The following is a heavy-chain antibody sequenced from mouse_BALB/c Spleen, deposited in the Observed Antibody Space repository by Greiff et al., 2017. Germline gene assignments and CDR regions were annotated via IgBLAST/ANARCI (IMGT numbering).Heavy chain of an antibody. Sequence: QVQLKESGPGLVAPSQSLSITCTVSGFSLTSYGVHWVRQPPGKGLEWLGVIWAGGSTNYNSALMSRLSISKDNSKSQVFLKMNSLQTDDTAMYYCARDLVYDGYYENYFDYWGQGTTLTVSS. D-gene: IGHD2-3*01. J-gene: IGHJ2*01. CDR1: GFSLTSYG. V-gene: IGHV2-9*02. CDR2: IWAGGST. CDR3: ARDLVYDGYYENYFDY.